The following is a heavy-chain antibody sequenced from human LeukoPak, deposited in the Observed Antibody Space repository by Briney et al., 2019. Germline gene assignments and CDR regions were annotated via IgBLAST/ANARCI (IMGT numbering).Heavy chain of an antibody. Sequence: GGSLRLSCAASGFAFSRYGMHWLRQAPGTGLEWVAVMWYDGSNEAYAHSVRGRFTISRDNSENRLYLQMNSLRAEDTAVYYCARDMSANAEYFQHWGQGTLVTVSS. CDR1: GFAFSRYG. D-gene: IGHD5/OR15-5a*01. CDR3: ARDMSANAEYFQH. CDR2: MWYDGSNE. J-gene: IGHJ1*01. V-gene: IGHV3-33*01.